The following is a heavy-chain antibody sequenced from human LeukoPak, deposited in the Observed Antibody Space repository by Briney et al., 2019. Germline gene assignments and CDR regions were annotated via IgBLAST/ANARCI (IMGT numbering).Heavy chain of an antibody. CDR3: ARGLERRLGYFDY. V-gene: IGHV4-59*01. Sequence: SETLSLTCTVSGGSISSYYWSRIRQPPGKGLEWIGYIYYSGSTNYNPSLKSRVTISVDTSKNQFSLKLSSVTAADTAVYYCARGLERRLGYFDYWGQGTLVTVPS. CDR2: IYYSGST. D-gene: IGHD1-1*01. CDR1: GGSISSYY. J-gene: IGHJ4*02.